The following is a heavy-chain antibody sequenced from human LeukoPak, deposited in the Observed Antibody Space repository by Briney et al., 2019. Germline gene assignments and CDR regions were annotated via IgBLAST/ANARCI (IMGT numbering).Heavy chain of an antibody. V-gene: IGHV1-46*01. CDR2: INPSGGST. CDR1: GYTFTSYY. J-gene: IGHJ5*02. Sequence: PVASVKVPCKASGYTFTSYYMHWVRQAPGQGLEWMGIINPSGGSTSYAQKFQGRVTMTRDTSTSTVYMELSSLRSEDTAVYYCARSVVVVAQFDPWGQGTLVTVSS. CDR3: ARSVVVVAQFDP. D-gene: IGHD2-15*01.